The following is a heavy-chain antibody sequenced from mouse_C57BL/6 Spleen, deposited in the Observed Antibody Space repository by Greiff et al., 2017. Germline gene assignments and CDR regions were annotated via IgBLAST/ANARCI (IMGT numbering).Heavy chain of an antibody. V-gene: IGHV5-4*01. CDR1: GFTFSSYA. Sequence: EVQRVESGGGLVKPGGSLKLSCAASGFTFSSYAMSWVRQTPEKRLEWVATISDGGSYTYYPDNVKGRFTISRDNAKNNLYLQMSHLKSEDTAMYYCAREDWDDYAMDYWGQGTSVTVSS. CDR3: AREDWDDYAMDY. D-gene: IGHD4-1*01. CDR2: ISDGGSYT. J-gene: IGHJ4*01.